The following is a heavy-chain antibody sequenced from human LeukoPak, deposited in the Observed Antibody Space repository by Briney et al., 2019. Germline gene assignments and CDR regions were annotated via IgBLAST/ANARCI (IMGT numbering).Heavy chain of an antibody. Sequence: GGSLRLSCAASGFTFSSYGMHWVRQAPDKGLEWVAFIRYDGSNKYYADSVKGRFTVSRDNSKNTLYLQMNSLRAEDTAVYYCARDRRTMVRGVIISTDAFDIWGQGTMVTVSS. J-gene: IGHJ3*02. V-gene: IGHV3-30*02. CDR2: IRYDGSNK. CDR1: GFTFSSYG. CDR3: ARDRRTMVRGVIISTDAFDI. D-gene: IGHD3-10*01.